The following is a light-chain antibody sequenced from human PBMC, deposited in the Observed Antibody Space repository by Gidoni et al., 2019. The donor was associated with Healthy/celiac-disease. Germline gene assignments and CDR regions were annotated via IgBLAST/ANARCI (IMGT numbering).Light chain of an antibody. Sequence: DIQMTQSPSSLSASVGDRVTITCRASQSISSYLNWYQQKPGKAPKLLIYAASSLQSGVPARFSGSGSGTDFTLTISSLQPEDFATYYCQQSYRTPHSFXXXTKLEIK. J-gene: IGKJ2*03. CDR1: QSISSY. CDR3: QQSYRTPHS. CDR2: AAS. V-gene: IGKV1-39*01.